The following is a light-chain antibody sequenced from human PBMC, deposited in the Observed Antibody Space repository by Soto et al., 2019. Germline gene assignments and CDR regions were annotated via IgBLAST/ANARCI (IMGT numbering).Light chain of an antibody. Sequence: SYELTQPPSGSVAPGQTASITCWGNNFGNKSVHWYQQKPGQAPVLVVYHDSDRPSGIPERFSGSNSGNTATLTISRVEAGDEADYYCKVWDSSSGYVFATGRKVIVL. CDR2: HDS. J-gene: IGLJ1*01. V-gene: IGLV3-21*02. CDR1: NFGNKS. CDR3: KVWDSSSGYV.